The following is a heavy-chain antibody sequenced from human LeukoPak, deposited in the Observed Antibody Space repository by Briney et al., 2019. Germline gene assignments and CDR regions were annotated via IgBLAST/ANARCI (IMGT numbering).Heavy chain of an antibody. D-gene: IGHD4/OR15-4a*01. CDR3: ARDPSYGD. V-gene: IGHV3-66*01. CDR1: GFPFSTCA. CDR2: IYSDGST. Sequence: GGSLRLSCEASGFPFSTCAMSWVRQAPGKGLEWVSVIYSDGSTYYADSVKGRFTFSRDISKNTLYLQMNSLRAEDTAVYYCARDPSYGDWGQGTLVTVSS. J-gene: IGHJ4*02.